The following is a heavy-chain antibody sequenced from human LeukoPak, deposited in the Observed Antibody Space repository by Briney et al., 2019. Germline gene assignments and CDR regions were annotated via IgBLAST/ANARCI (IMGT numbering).Heavy chain of an antibody. CDR3: AAMVRGVIRNWFDP. V-gene: IGHV3-30*02. J-gene: IGHJ5*02. Sequence: GSLRLSCAASGFTFSSYGIHWVRQAPGKGLEWVAFIRYDGSNKYYADSVKGRFTISRDNSKNTLYLQMNSLRAEDTAVYYCAAMVRGVIRNWFDPWGQGTLVTVSS. CDR1: GFTFSSYG. D-gene: IGHD3-10*01. CDR2: IRYDGSNK.